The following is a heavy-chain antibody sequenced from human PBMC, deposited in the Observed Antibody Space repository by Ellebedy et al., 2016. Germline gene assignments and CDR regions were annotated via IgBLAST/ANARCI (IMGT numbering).Heavy chain of an antibody. CDR2: IKQDGSEK. Sequence: GESLKISXAASGFTFSSYWMSWVRQAPGKGLEWVANIKQDGSEKYYVDSVKGRFTISRDNAKNSLYLQMNSLRAEDTAVYYCARDRSYGGKTDYYYYGMDVWGQGTTVTVSS. CDR1: GFTFSSYW. J-gene: IGHJ6*02. D-gene: IGHD4-23*01. V-gene: IGHV3-7*01. CDR3: ARDRSYGGKTDYYYYGMDV.